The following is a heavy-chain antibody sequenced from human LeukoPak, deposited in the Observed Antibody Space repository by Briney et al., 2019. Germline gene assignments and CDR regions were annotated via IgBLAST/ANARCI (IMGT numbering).Heavy chain of an antibody. CDR3: AKGAYDFLEIAYFDY. CDR2: VIGSSGAT. J-gene: IGHJ4*02. CDR1: GFSFTKYA. Sequence: GGSLRLSCAASGFSFTKYAMNWVRQAPGKGLEWVAVVIGSSGATDYADSVKGRFTISRDNSKNTLFLQMNRLRAEDTAIYYCAKGAYDFLEIAYFDYWGQGALVTVSS. V-gene: IGHV3-23*01. D-gene: IGHD3-3*01.